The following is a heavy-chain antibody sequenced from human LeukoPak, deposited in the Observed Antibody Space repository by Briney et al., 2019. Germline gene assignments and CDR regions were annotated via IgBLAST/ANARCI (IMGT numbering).Heavy chain of an antibody. Sequence: PSETLSLTCTVSGGSISSHYWSWIRQPPGKGLEWIGYIYYSGSTNYNPSLKSRVTISVDASKNQFSLKLSSVTAADTAVYYCARGGFGVTTSWWFDPWGQGTLVTVSS. D-gene: IGHD4-11*01. CDR2: IYYSGST. J-gene: IGHJ5*02. CDR3: ARGGFGVTTSWWFDP. V-gene: IGHV4-59*11. CDR1: GGSISSHY.